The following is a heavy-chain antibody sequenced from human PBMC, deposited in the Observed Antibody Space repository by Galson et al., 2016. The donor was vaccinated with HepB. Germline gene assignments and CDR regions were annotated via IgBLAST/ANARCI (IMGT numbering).Heavy chain of an antibody. J-gene: IGHJ2*01. V-gene: IGHV3-23*01. CDR1: GFTFSSYA. D-gene: IGHD3-3*01. CDR2: ISGSGGST. Sequence: SLRLSCAASGFTFSSYAMSWVRQAPGKGLEWVSAISGSGGSTYYADSVKGRSTISRDNSKNTLYLQMNSLRAEDTAVYYCAKDVLGRSGYYRDYYWYFDLWGRGTLVTVSS. CDR3: AKDVLGRSGYYRDYYWYFDL.